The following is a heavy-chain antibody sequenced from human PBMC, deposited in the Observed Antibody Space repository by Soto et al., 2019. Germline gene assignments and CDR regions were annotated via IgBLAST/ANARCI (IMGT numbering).Heavy chain of an antibody. Sequence: SETLSLTCIVSGDSISSSSYYWVWIRQPPGKGLEWIGSIYYSGTTYYNLSLESRVTISIDTSKNQFSLKVSSLTAADTAVYYCAKTGPYDILTYWYFDLWGRGTLVTVSS. D-gene: IGHD3-9*01. CDR2: IYYSGTT. CDR3: AKTGPYDILTYWYFDL. V-gene: IGHV4-39*01. J-gene: IGHJ2*01. CDR1: GDSISSSSYY.